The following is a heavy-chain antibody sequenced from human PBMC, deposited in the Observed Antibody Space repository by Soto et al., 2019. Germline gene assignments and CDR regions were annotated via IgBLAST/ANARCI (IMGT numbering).Heavy chain of an antibody. Sequence: GSLRLSCAASGFTFSSYSMNWVRQAPGKGLEWVSSISSSSSYIYYADSVKGRFTISRDNAKNSLYLQMNSLRAEDTAVYYCARAIAVAGEIYYHYGMHVSCPAPTLTVS. CDR3: ARAIAVAGEIYYHYGMHV. CDR2: ISSSSSYI. J-gene: IGHJ6*02. V-gene: IGHV3-21*01. CDR1: GFTFSSYS. D-gene: IGHD6-19*01.